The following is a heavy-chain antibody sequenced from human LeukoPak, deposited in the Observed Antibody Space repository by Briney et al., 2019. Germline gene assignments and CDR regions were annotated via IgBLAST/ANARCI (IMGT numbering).Heavy chain of an antibody. CDR3: AKHCSGYCNTASEKRFDP. D-gene: IGHD2-2*03. CDR1: GSTFSSYS. J-gene: IGHJ5*02. V-gene: IGHV3-23*01. CDR2: IGSNSVPT. Sequence: PGGSLRLSCAASGSTFSSYSMNWVRQAPGKGLEWVSGIGSNSVPTVYADSVKGRSTISRDNSKSMLYLQMDSLRVEDTAVYYCAKHCSGYCNTASEKRFDPWGQGTLVTVSS.